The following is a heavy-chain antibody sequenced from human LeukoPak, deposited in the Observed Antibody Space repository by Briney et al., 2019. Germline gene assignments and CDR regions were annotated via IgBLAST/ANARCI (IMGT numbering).Heavy chain of an antibody. D-gene: IGHD1-26*01. V-gene: IGHV3-23*01. J-gene: IGHJ4*02. CDR3: AKENSGTYLYYFDY. Sequence: GGSLRLSCAASGFTFTNYAMSWVRQAPGKGLEWVSAISGGDGSTYYTDSVEGRPTISTDNSKNMLYLQMNSLRPEDTAVYYCAKENSGTYLYYFDYWGQGTLVTVSS. CDR2: ISGGDGST. CDR1: GFTFTNYA.